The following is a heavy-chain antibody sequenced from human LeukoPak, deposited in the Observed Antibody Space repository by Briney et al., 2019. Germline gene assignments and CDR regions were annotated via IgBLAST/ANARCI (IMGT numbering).Heavy chain of an antibody. CDR1: GGSFSGYY. CDR3: ARHYILGPYYYGSGSYYKPYYFDY. V-gene: IGHV4-34*01. Sequence: SETLSLTCAVYGGSFSGYYWSWIRQPPGKGLEWIGEINHSGSTNYNPSLKSRVAISVDTSKNQFSLKLSSVTAADTAVYYCARHYILGPYYYGSGSYYKPYYFDYWGQGTLVTVSS. D-gene: IGHD3-10*01. J-gene: IGHJ4*02. CDR2: INHSGST.